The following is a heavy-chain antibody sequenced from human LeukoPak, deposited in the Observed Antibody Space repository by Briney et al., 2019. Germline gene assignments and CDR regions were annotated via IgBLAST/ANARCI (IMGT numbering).Heavy chain of an antibody. CDR1: GYTFTSCD. CDR3: ARGYYDRSGYYTFDY. Sequence: ASVKASCKASGYTFTSCDINWVRQATGQGLEWMGWMNPNSGNTGYAQKFQGRVTMTRNTSISTAYMELSSLRSEDTAVYYCARGYYDRSGYYTFDYWGQGTLVTVSS. V-gene: IGHV1-8*01. CDR2: MNPNSGNT. J-gene: IGHJ4*02. D-gene: IGHD3-22*01.